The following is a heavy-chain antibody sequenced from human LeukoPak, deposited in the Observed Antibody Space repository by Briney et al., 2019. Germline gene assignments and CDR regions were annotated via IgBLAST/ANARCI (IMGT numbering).Heavy chain of an antibody. J-gene: IGHJ4*02. V-gene: IGHV3-21*01. CDR1: GFTFNSYS. D-gene: IGHD1-26*01. CDR2: ISSSSSYI. Sequence: PGGSLRLSCAASGFTFNSYSMNWVRQAPGKGLEWVSSISSSSSYIKYADSVMGRFTISRDNVKNSLYLQMNSLRAEDTAVYYCARVPYSGYHFDYWDQGTLVTVSS. CDR3: ARVPYSGYHFDY.